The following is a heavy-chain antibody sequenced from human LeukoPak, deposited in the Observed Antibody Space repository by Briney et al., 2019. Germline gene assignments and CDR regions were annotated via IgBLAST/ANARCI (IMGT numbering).Heavy chain of an antibody. CDR1: GFTFSSYA. D-gene: IGHD5-12*01. J-gene: IGHJ4*02. CDR2: ISGSGGSA. V-gene: IGHV3-23*01. CDR3: AKDRVVATSESDY. Sequence: GGSLRLSCAASGFTFSSYAMSWVRQAPGKGLEWVSAISGSGGSAYYADSVKGRFTISRDNSKNTLYLQMNSLRAEDTAVYYCAKDRVVATSESDYWGQGTLVTVSS.